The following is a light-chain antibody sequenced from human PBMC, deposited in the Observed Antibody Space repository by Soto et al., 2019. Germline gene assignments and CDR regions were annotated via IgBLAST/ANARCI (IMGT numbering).Light chain of an antibody. J-gene: IGLJ1*01. CDR3: SSSTPTRGLV. V-gene: IGLV2-14*01. CDR2: DVS. CDR1: SSDLTYNS. Sequence: QYALTQPASVSGCLGQSISISCTEDSSDLTYNSVSWYQHHPHKAPKLIIYDVSYRPSGVSTRFSGSQSAGSASLTISGLQAEDEADYYCSSSTPTRGLVFGSGTKATVL.